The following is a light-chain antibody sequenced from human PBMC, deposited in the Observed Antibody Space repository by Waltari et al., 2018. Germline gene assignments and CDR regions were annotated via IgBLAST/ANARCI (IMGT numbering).Light chain of an antibody. CDR3: QAWDSSTVV. CDR2: QDS. CDR1: KLGDKY. Sequence: SYELTQPPSVSVSPGQTASIPCSGDKLGDKYACWYQQTPGQSPVLVIYQDSKRPSGIPERFPGSNSGNTATLTISGTQAMDEADYYCQAWDSSTVVFGGGTKLTVL. J-gene: IGLJ2*01. V-gene: IGLV3-1*01.